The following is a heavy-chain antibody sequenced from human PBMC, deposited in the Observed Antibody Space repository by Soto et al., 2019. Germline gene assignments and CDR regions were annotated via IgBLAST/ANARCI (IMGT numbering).Heavy chain of an antibody. CDR3: ARDYYDSSGYYPIEAFDI. J-gene: IGHJ3*02. D-gene: IGHD3-22*01. CDR2: IYTSGST. Sequence: QVQLQESGPGLVKPSETLSLTCTVSGGSISSYYWSWIRQPAGKGLEWIGRIYTSGSTNYNPSLKRRVTMSVDTSKNQFSLKLSSVTAADTAVYYCARDYYDSSGYYPIEAFDIWGQGTMVTISS. V-gene: IGHV4-4*07. CDR1: GGSISSYY.